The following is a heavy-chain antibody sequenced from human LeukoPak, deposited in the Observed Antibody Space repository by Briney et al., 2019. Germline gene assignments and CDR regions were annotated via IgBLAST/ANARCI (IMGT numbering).Heavy chain of an antibody. V-gene: IGHV1-2*04. CDR1: GYTFTSYD. Sequence: ASVKVSCKASGYTFTSYDINWVRQAPGQGLEWMGWINPNSGGTNYAQKSQGWVTMTRDTSISTAYMELSRLRSDDAAVYYCAGKADRGYSGSYVYFDYWGQGTLVTVSS. D-gene: IGHD1-26*01. CDR2: INPNSGGT. CDR3: AGKADRGYSGSYVYFDY. J-gene: IGHJ4*02.